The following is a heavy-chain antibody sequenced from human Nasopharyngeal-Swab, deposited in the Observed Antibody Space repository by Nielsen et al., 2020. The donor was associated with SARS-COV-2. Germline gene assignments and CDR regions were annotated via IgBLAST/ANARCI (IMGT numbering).Heavy chain of an antibody. CDR3: AREAVAGPDY. CDR2: ILYDGSNE. V-gene: IGHV3-30*03. J-gene: IGHJ4*02. Sequence: GESLKISCAASGFTFSNYAMHWVRQAPGKGLEWVAVILYDGSNEYYADSVKGRFTLSRDNAKNSLYLQMNSLRDEDTAVYYCAREAVAGPDYWGQGTLVTVSS. CDR1: GFTFSNYA. D-gene: IGHD6-19*01.